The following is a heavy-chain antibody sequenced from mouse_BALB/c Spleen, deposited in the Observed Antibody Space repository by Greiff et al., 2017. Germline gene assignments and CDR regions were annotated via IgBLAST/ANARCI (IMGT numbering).Heavy chain of an antibody. CDR1: GFTFSSYG. J-gene: IGHJ2*01. CDR3: AREGDFDY. Sequence: DVQLVESGGGLVQPGGSLKLSCAASGFTFSSYGMSWVRQTPDKRLEWVATISSGGSYTYYPDSVKGRFTISRDNAKNTMYLQMSSVKSEDKAMYYCAREGDFDYWGQGTTLTVSS. CDR2: ISSGGSYT. V-gene: IGHV5-6*01.